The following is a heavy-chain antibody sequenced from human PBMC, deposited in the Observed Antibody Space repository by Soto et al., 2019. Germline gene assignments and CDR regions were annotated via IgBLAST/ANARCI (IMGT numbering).Heavy chain of an antibody. CDR2: IWYDGSDK. CDR1: GFTFSSYG. Sequence: GGSLRLSCAASGFTFSSYGMHWVRQAPGKGLEWVAVIWYDGSDKYYADSVKGRFTISRDNSKNTLYLQMNSLRAEDTAVYYCELSSYSYYFDLWGQGTLVTVSS. V-gene: IGHV3-33*08. CDR3: ELSSYSYYFDL. J-gene: IGHJ4*02. D-gene: IGHD4-4*01.